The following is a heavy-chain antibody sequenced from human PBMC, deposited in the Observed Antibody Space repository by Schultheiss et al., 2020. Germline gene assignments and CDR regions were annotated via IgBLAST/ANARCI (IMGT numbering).Heavy chain of an antibody. CDR3: ARRSPIVGAPYFDY. J-gene: IGHJ4*02. Sequence: SQPLSLTCTVSGDSISSGGYYWSWIRQHPGKGLEWIGYIYYSGSTYYNPSLKSRVTISVDTSKNQFSLKLSSVTAADTAVYYCARRSPIVGAPYFDYWGQGTL. V-gene: IGHV4-30-4*08. CDR2: IYYSGST. CDR1: GDSISSGGYY. D-gene: IGHD1-26*01.